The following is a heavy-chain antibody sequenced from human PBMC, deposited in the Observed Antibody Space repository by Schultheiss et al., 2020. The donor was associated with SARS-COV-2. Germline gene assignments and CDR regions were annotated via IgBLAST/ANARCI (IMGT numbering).Heavy chain of an antibody. CDR2: MYYTDNT. CDR1: GGSISRSGYY. V-gene: IGHV4-39*07. Sequence: SQTLSLTCTVSGGSISRSGYYWGWIRQSPGKGLEWIGSMYYTDNTYYNPPLKSRVTISADTSKNQFSLKLSSVTAADTAMYYCARDSDNWNYIQHWGQGTLVTVSS. CDR3: ARDSDNWNYIQH. D-gene: IGHD1-20*01. J-gene: IGHJ1*01.